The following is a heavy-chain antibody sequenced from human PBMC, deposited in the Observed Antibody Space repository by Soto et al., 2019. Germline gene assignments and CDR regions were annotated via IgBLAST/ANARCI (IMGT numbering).Heavy chain of an antibody. CDR3: AKDRRPHEYCSGGSCYNGFAY. Sequence: GGSLRLSCAASGFTFSHYGMHWVRQAPGKGLEWVAVISYDGNNKYYADSVKGRFTISRDKSKNRLYLQMNSLRAEDTAVYYCAKDRRPHEYCSGGSCYNGFAYWGQGTLVTVSS. V-gene: IGHV3-30*18. CDR1: GFTFSHYG. D-gene: IGHD2-15*01. J-gene: IGHJ4*02. CDR2: ISYDGNNK.